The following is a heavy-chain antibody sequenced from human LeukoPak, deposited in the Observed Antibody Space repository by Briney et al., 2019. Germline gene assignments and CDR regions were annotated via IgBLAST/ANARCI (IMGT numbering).Heavy chain of an antibody. Sequence: GGSLRLSCAASGFTFSSYSMNWVRQAPGKGLEWVSSISSSSSYIYYADSVKGRFTISRDNSKNTLYLQMNNLRAEDTAVYYCVRDRGAYYYETGYWGQGTLVTVSS. CDR3: VRDRGAYYYETGY. CDR1: GFTFSSYS. V-gene: IGHV3-21*01. J-gene: IGHJ4*02. D-gene: IGHD3-22*01. CDR2: ISSSSSYI.